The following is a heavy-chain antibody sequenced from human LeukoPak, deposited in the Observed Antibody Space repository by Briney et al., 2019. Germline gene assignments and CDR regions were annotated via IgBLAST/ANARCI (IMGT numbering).Heavy chain of an antibody. V-gene: IGHV3-30*02. J-gene: IGHJ6*03. CDR2: IRYDGSNK. CDR3: AKDRGGNFDSNLRRFYYYMDV. CDR1: GFTFSSYG. Sequence: QTGGSLRLSCAASGFTFSSYGMHWVRQAPGKGREGVTFIRYDGSNKYYADSVKGRFTISRDNSRNTLYLQMSRLRAEDTAVYYCAKDRGGNFDSNLRRFYYYMDVWGKGTTVTVSS. D-gene: IGHD3-9*01.